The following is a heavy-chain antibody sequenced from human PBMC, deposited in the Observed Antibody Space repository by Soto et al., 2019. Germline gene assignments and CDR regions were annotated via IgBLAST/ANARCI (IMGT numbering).Heavy chain of an antibody. V-gene: IGHV1-69*01. CDR2: IFPNVGTA. CDR1: GGSFSTNE. CDR3: ARARYSSRWGTFDS. Sequence: QVHLEQSGAEVRKPGTSVKVSCKASGGSFSTNEIDWVRQAPGQGLEWMGRIFPNVGTADYAQKFEGRLTKIADESTTTVYMDLSRLTSADTAVYFCARARYSSRWGTFDSWGQGTQVAVSS. J-gene: IGHJ4*02. D-gene: IGHD6-19*01.